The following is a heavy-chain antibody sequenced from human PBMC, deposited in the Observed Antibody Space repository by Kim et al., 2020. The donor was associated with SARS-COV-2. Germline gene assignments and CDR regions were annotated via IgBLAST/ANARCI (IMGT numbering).Heavy chain of an antibody. D-gene: IGHD5-18*01. V-gene: IGHV3-11*01. CDR2: ISAASRTI. J-gene: IGHJ6*02. CDR1: GFSFSDNY. Sequence: GGSLRLSCAASGFSFSDNYMTWIRQAPGKGLEWVSYISAASRTIYYADSVKGRFTISRDNAKNSLYLQMNDLGAEDTAVYYCARDPGFSYGYGRRYYGMDVWGQGTTVTVS. CDR3: ARDPGFSYGYGRRYYGMDV.